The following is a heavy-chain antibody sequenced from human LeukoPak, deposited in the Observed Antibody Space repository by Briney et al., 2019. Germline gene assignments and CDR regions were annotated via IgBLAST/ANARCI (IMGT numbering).Heavy chain of an antibody. CDR3: ASTGWLQSLFDY. CDR2: ISSSGSTI. Sequence: GGSLRLSCAASGFTFSDYYMSWIRQAPGKGLEWVSYISSSGSTIYYADSVKGRFTISRDNAENSLYLQMNSLRAEDTAVYYCASTGWLQSLFDYWGQGTLVTVSS. J-gene: IGHJ4*02. CDR1: GFTFSDYY. V-gene: IGHV3-11*04. D-gene: IGHD5-24*01.